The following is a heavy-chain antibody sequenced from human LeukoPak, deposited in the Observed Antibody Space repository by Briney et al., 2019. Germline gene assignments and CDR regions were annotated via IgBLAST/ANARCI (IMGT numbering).Heavy chain of an antibody. Sequence: GGSLRLSCAASGFTVRSNYLSWVRQAPGKGLEWVSVIYYGGTTYYADSVKGRFTISRDNSKNTLYLQMNSLRPEDTAVYYCARGGSGWSLGYWGQGTLVTVSS. CDR2: IYYGGTT. J-gene: IGHJ4*02. CDR3: ARGGSGWSLGY. CDR1: GFTVRSNY. D-gene: IGHD6-19*01. V-gene: IGHV3-53*01.